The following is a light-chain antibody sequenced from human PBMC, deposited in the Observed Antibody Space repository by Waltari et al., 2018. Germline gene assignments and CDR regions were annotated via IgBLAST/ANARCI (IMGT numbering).Light chain of an antibody. CDR1: SSDVGRYNL. CDR2: EGS. V-gene: IGLV2-23*01. J-gene: IGLJ3*02. Sequence: QFALTQPASVSGSPGQSITISCTGTSSDVGRYNLVSWYQQHPGKAPKLMIYEGSKRPSGVSNRFSGSKSGNTASLTIPGLQAEDEADYYCCSYAGSSTWVFGGGTKLTVL. CDR3: CSYAGSSTWV.